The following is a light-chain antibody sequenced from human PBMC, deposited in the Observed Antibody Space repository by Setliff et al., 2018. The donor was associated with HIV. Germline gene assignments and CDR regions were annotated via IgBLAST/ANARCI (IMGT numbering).Light chain of an antibody. V-gene: IGLV2-14*01. J-gene: IGLJ2*01. CDR3: SSYTSTSTSVV. CDR1: ISDVGGYNY. CDR2: DVT. Sequence: QSALTQPASVSGSPGQSITISCTGTISDVGGYNYVSWYQQHPGKAPKLMIFDVTKRPSGVSNRFSGSESGNRASLTISGLQAEDEADYYCSSYTSTSTSVVFGGGTKVTV.